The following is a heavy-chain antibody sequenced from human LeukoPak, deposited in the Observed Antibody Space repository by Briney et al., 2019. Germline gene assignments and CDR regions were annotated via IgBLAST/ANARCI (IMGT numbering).Heavy chain of an antibody. Sequence: ASVKVSCKASGYTFTSYDINWVRQATGQGLEWMGWMNPTSGNTGYAQKFQGRVTVTRDTSIGTAYMELSSLTSEDTAVYYCARYSRGSCGGGNCNSYFFDYWGQGTLVTVSS. CDR2: MNPTSGNT. V-gene: IGHV1-8*01. J-gene: IGHJ4*02. CDR1: GYTFTSYD. CDR3: ARYSRGSCGGGNCNSYFFDY. D-gene: IGHD2-15*01.